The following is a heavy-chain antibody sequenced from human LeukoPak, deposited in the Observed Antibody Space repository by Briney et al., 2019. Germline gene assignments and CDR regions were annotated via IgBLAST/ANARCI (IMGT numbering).Heavy chain of an antibody. J-gene: IGHJ4*02. V-gene: IGHV1-69*13. CDR1: GGTFSSYA. Sequence: SVKVSCKASGGTFSSYAISWVRQAPGQGLEWMGGIIPIFGTANYAQKFQGRVTITADESTSTAYMELSSLRSEDTAVYYCARDRELRGGGPLDYWGQGTLVTVSS. CDR3: ARDRELRGGGPLDY. CDR2: IIPIFGTA. D-gene: IGHD3-16*01.